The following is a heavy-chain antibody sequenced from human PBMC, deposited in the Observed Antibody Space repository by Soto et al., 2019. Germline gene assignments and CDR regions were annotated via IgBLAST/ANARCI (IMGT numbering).Heavy chain of an antibody. Sequence: ASVKVSCKASGYTFTGYYMHWVRQAPGQGLEWMGWINPNSGCTNYAQKFQGRVTMTRDTSISTAYMELSRLRSDDTAVYYCARAYYYDSSGYGPDAFDIWGQGTMVTVSS. J-gene: IGHJ3*02. CDR2: INPNSGCT. CDR1: GYTFTGYY. V-gene: IGHV1-2*02. CDR3: ARAYYYDSSGYGPDAFDI. D-gene: IGHD3-22*01.